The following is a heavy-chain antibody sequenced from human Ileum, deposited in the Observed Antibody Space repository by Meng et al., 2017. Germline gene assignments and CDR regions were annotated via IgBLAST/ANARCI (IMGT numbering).Heavy chain of an antibody. CDR2: IDPGNGNR. J-gene: IGHJ4*02. D-gene: IGHD6-19*01. V-gene: IGHV1-18*01. CDR3: ARDRQWVFDY. CDR1: GYTFTTFG. Sequence: QVLQLQSGSDVQNPGASVKVSCKPSGYTFTTFGNGWVRQAPGQGLEWMGWIDPGNGNRNFAQKFQDRITLTTDTTTTTAYMELRSLRSDDTAIFYCARDRQWVFDYWGQGTLVTVSS.